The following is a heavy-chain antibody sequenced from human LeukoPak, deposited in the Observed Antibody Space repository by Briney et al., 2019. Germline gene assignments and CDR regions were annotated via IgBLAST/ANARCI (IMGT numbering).Heavy chain of an antibody. J-gene: IGHJ4*02. V-gene: IGHV3-23*01. CDR3: AKEWDGSGSYYTYFDY. CDR1: GFTFSSYA. D-gene: IGHD3-10*01. Sequence: GGSLRLSCAASGFTFSSYAMSWVRQAPGKGLEWDSAISGSGGSTYYADSVKGRFTISRDNSKNTLYLQMNSLRAEDTAVYYCAKEWDGSGSYYTYFDYWGQGTLVTVSS. CDR2: ISGSGGST.